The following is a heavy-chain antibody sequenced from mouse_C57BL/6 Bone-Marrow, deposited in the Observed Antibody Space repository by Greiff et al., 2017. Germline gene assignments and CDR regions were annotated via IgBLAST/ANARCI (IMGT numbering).Heavy chain of an antibody. Sequence: VKLQESGAELARPGASVKMSCKASGYTFTSYTMHWVKQRPGQGLEWIGYINPSSGYTKYNQKFKDKATLTADKSSSTAYMQLSSLTSEDSAVYYCARWDYCGSSYFDYWGQGTTLTVSS. V-gene: IGHV1-4*01. D-gene: IGHD1-1*01. CDR2: INPSSGYT. J-gene: IGHJ2*01. CDR3: ARWDYCGSSYFDY. CDR1: GYTFTSYT.